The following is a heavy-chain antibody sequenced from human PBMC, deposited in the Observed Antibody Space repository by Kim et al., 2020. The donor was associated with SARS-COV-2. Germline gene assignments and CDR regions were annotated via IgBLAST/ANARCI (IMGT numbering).Heavy chain of an antibody. CDR1: GYTFTGYY. V-gene: IGHV1-2*02. CDR3: ASLHCSSTSCYKGSGGVLPLFDI. Sequence: ASVKVSCKASGYTFTGYYMHWVRQAPGQGLEWMGWINPNSGGTNYAQKFQGRVTMTRDTSISTAYMELSRLRSDDTAVYYCASLHCSSTSCYKGSGGVLPLFDIWGQGTMVTVSS. D-gene: IGHD2-2*02. CDR2: INPNSGGT. J-gene: IGHJ3*02.